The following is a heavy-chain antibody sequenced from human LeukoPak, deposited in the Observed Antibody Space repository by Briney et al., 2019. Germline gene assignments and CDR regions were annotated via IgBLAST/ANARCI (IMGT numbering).Heavy chain of an antibody. J-gene: IGHJ4*02. D-gene: IGHD2-2*01. CDR1: GFTFDDYA. V-gene: IGHV3-43*02. CDR2: ISGDGGNT. Sequence: GGSLRLSCAASGFTFDDYAMYWVRQAPGKGLEWVSLISGDGGNTYYADSVKGRFTISRDNSKNSLYLQMNSLRTEDTALYYCAKGPPGVVPAATHFDYWGQGTLVTVSS. CDR3: AKGPPGVVPAATHFDY.